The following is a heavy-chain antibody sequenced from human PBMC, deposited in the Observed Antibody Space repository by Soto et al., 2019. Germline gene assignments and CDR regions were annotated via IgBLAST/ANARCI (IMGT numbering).Heavy chain of an antibody. CDR2: ISSSLSYI. CDR3: ARERAWERPTPSDY. D-gene: IGHD1-26*01. V-gene: IGHV3-21*01. J-gene: IGHJ4*02. Sequence: QAPVNRLERGFSISSSLSYIYYADSVKGRFTISRDNAKNSLYLQMNSLRAEGAAVYYCARERAWERPTPSDYWGQGTLGTVSS.